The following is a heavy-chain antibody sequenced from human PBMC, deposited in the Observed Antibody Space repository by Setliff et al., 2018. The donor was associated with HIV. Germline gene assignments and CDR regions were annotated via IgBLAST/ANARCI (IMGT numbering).Heavy chain of an antibody. CDR2: INHSGST. J-gene: IGHJ4*02. V-gene: IGHV4-34*01. CDR1: GGSLSGYY. D-gene: IGHD6-6*01. CDR3: ARRIAARPFDY. Sequence: SETLSLTCAVYGGSLSGYYWSWIRQPPGKGLEWIGEINHSGSTNYNPSLKSRVTISVDTSKNQFSLKLSSVTAADTAVYYCARRIAARPFDYWGQGTLVTVSS.